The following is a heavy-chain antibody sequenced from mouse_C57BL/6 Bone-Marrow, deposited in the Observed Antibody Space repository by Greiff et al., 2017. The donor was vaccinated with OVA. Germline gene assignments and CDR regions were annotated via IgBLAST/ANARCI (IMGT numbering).Heavy chain of an antibody. V-gene: IGHV1-7*01. D-gene: IGHD2-3*01. Sequence: VQLQQSGAELAKPGASVKLSCKASGYTFTSYWMHWVKQRPGQGLEWIGYINPSSGYTKYNQKFKDKATLTADKSSSTAYMQLSSLTYEDSAVYYCARGEYDKPLDFDYWGQGTTLTVSS. CDR1: GYTFTSYW. J-gene: IGHJ2*01. CDR3: ARGEYDKPLDFDY. CDR2: INPSSGYT.